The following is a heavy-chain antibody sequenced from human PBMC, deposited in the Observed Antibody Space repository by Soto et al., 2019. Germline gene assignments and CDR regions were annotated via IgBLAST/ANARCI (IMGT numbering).Heavy chain of an antibody. CDR2: ISYDGSSE. D-gene: IGHD3-3*01. V-gene: IGHV3-30*18. CDR1: GFTFRTYG. Sequence: GGSLRLSCAASGFTFRTYGMHWVRQAPGKGLEWVAVISYDGSSENYADSVKGRFTISRDNPKNTLYLQMNSLRVEDTAVYYCAKVLYDYWRGHNLSKNDHCGHGTLITV. J-gene: IGHJ4*03. CDR3: AKVLYDYWRGHNLSKNDH.